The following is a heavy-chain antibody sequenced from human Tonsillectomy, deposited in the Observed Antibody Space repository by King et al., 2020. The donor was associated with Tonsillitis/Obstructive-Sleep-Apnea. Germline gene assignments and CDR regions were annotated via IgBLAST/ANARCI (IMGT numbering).Heavy chain of an antibody. CDR2: IYYSGST. CDR1: GGSISSGGYY. V-gene: IGHV4-31*03. Sequence: QLQESGPGLVKPSQTLSLTCTVSGGSISSGGYYWSWIRQHPGKGLEWIGYIYYSGSTYYNPSLKSRVTISVDTSKNQFSLKLSSVTAADTAVYYCVRLLWCGELLAAQMGMDGWGQGTTVTVSS. J-gene: IGHJ6*02. D-gene: IGHD3-10*01. CDR3: VRLLWCGELLAAQMGMDG.